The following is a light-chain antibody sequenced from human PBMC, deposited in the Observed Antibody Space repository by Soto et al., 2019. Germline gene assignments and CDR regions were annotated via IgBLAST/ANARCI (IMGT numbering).Light chain of an antibody. J-gene: IGKJ5*01. CDR1: QSVSSK. CDR3: QQYNNWPPIT. Sequence: EIVMTQSPATLSVSRGERSTLSCRASQSVSSKLARYQQKPGQAPLLLIYGSSPRATGIPARFSGSGSGTEFTLSISSLQSEDFAVYYCQQYNNWPPITFGQGTRLEIK. CDR2: GSS. V-gene: IGKV3D-15*01.